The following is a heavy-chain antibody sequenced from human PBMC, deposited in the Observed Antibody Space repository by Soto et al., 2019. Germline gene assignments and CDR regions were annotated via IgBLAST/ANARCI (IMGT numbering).Heavy chain of an antibody. J-gene: IGHJ5*02. CDR1: GFTFSSYA. CDR2: ISGSGGST. Sequence: XVSLRLSFAASGFTFSSYAMSWVRQAPGKGLEWVSAISGSGGSTYYADSVKGRFTISRDNSKNTLYLQMNSLRAEDTAVYYCEQDSVAVAAWFDPWGQGTLVTVPS. V-gene: IGHV3-23*01. D-gene: IGHD6-19*01. CDR3: EQDSVAVAAWFDP.